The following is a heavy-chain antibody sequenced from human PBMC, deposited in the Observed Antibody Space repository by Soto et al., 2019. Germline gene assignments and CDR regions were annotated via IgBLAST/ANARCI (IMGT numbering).Heavy chain of an antibody. V-gene: IGHV3-23*01. Sequence: GGSLRLSCVASGYTFSTYAMTWVRQAPGKGLEWVSAISDSGADTYYADSVKGRFTVSRDNSKNTLYLQMNSLRAEDTAIYYCAKGSGFSYSGSYCDCWGQGTLVTVSS. CDR1: GYTFSTYA. J-gene: IGHJ4*02. D-gene: IGHD1-26*01. CDR3: AKGSGFSYSGSYCDC. CDR2: ISDSGADT.